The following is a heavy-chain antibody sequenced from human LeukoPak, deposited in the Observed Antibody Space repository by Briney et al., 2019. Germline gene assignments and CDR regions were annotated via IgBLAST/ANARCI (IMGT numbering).Heavy chain of an antibody. CDR1: GFTFSRHW. CDR2: INTDGTRT. J-gene: IGHJ4*02. Sequence: GGSLRLSCATSGFTFSRHWMQWVRQVPGKGLVWISCINTDGTRTTYADSVKGRFTISRDNAKNTLYLQVDGPRDEDTAVYFCSRGMDGYNIDFWGQGTLVTVSS. V-gene: IGHV3-74*03. D-gene: IGHD5-24*01. CDR3: SRGMDGYNIDF.